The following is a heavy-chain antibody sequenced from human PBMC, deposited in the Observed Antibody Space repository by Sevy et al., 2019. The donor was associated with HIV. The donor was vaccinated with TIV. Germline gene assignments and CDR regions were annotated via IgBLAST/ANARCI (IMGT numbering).Heavy chain of an antibody. V-gene: IGHV3-21*03. J-gene: IGHJ6*02. CDR1: GFTFSDYN. CDR2: ISSGSGFI. CDR3: ARDKTILEGRYGMDV. D-gene: IGHD3-3*01. Sequence: GGSLRLSCAASGFTFSDYNMNWVRQAPGKGLEWVSLISSGSGFIYYADSVKGRFTISRDNAKNSLFLQMNSLRADDTAVYFCARDKTILEGRYGMDVWGQGTTVTVSS.